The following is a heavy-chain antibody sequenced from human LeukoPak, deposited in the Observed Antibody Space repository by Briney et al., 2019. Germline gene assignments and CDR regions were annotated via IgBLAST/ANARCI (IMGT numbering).Heavy chain of an antibody. J-gene: IGHJ6*03. CDR3: AREELCGDYYMDV. D-gene: IGHD1-7*01. CDR1: GFTFSSYS. Sequence: GGSLRLSCAASGFTFSSYSMNWDRQAPGKVLEWVSSISSSSSYIYYADSVKGRFTISRDNAKNSLYLQMNSLRAEDTAVYYRAREELCGDYYMDVWGKGTTVTVSS. CDR2: ISSSSSYI. V-gene: IGHV3-21*01.